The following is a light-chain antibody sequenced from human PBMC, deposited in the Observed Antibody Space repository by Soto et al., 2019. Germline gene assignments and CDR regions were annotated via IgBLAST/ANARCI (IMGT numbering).Light chain of an antibody. CDR2: SNN. CDR3: AAWDDSLNGVV. CDR1: SSNIRSYT. V-gene: IGLV1-44*01. J-gene: IGLJ2*01. Sequence: QPVLTQPPSASGTPGQTVTISCSGSSSNIRSYTVNWYQQLPGTAPKLLIYSNNQRPSGVPDRFSGSKSGTSASLAISGLQSEDEADYYCAAWDDSLNGVVFGGGTKLTVL.